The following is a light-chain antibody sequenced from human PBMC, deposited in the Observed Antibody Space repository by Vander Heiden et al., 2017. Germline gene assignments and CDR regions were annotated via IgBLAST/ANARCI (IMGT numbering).Light chain of an antibody. V-gene: IGKV4-1*01. Sequence: IVMTLSPDSLAVSLGERATINCKSSQSVLYSSNNKNYLAWYQQKPGQPPKLLIYWASTRESGVPDRFSGSGSGTDFTLTISSLQAEDVAVYYCQQYYSTPRTFGQGTKLEIK. CDR1: QSVLYSSNNKNY. CDR3: QQYYSTPRT. CDR2: WAS. J-gene: IGKJ2*01.